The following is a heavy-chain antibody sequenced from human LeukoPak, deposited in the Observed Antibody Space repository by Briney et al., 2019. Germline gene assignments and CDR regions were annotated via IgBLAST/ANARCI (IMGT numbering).Heavy chain of an antibody. D-gene: IGHD3-10*01. J-gene: IGHJ5*02. CDR1: GGSFSGYY. CDR2: INHSGST. Sequence: SETLSLTCAVYGGSFSGYYWSWIRQPPGKGLEWIGEINHSGSTNYNPSLKSRVTISVDTSKNQFSLKLSSVTAADTAVYYCARQQEGGVRGVSWFDPWGQGTLVTVSS. CDR3: ARQQEGGVRGVSWFDP. V-gene: IGHV4-34*01.